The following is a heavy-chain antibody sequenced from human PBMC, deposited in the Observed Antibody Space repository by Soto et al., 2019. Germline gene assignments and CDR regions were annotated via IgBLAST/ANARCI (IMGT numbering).Heavy chain of an antibody. Sequence: QVQLQESGPGLVKPSGTLSLTCTVSGGSISSYYLSWIRQPPGKGLEWIGFIYYSGSTNYNPSLKSRVTISVDTSKNQLSRNLSSVTAADTAVYYCARRRSGPTFFDYWGQGTLVTVSS. CDR2: IYYSGST. D-gene: IGHD3-10*01. CDR1: GGSISSYY. J-gene: IGHJ4*02. V-gene: IGHV4-59*08. CDR3: ARRRSGPTFFDY.